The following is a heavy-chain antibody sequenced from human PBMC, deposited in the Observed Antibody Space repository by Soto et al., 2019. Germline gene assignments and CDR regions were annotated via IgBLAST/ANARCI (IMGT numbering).Heavy chain of an antibody. CDR2: IDPSDSYT. V-gene: IGHV5-10-1*01. D-gene: IGHD6-13*01. J-gene: IGHJ4*02. CDR1: GYSFTSYW. Sequence: GESLKISCKVSGYSFTSYWISWVRQMPGKGLEWMGRIDPSDSYTNYSPSFQGHVTISADKSISTAYLQWSSLKASDTAMYYCATGVIAAAGLDYWGQGTLVTVSS. CDR3: ATGVIAAAGLDY.